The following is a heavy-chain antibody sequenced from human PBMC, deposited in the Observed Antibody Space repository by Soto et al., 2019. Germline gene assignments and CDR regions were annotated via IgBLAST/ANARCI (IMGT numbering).Heavy chain of an antibody. J-gene: IGHJ6*02. V-gene: IGHV3-49*03. D-gene: IGHD6-19*01. CDR1: GFTFGDYA. Sequence: PGGSLRLSCTASGFTFGDYAMSWFRQAPGKGLEWVGFIRSKAYGGTTEYAASVKGRFTISRDDSKSIAYLQMNSLKTEDTAVYYCTRVDGIAVSYYYYGMDVWGQGTTVTVSS. CDR3: TRVDGIAVSYYYYGMDV. CDR2: IRSKAYGGTT.